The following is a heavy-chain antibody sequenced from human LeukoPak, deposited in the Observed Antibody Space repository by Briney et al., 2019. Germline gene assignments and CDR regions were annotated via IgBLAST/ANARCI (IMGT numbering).Heavy chain of an antibody. Sequence: GESLKISCKGSGYSFTSYWIGWVRQMPGRGLEWMGIIYPGDSDTRYSPSFQGQVTVSADKSISTAYLQWSSLKASDTAMYYCARRASVRGVIITYYFDYWGQGTLVTVSS. CDR2: IYPGDSDT. V-gene: IGHV5-51*01. CDR3: ARRASVRGVIITYYFDY. CDR1: GYSFTSYW. J-gene: IGHJ4*02. D-gene: IGHD3-10*01.